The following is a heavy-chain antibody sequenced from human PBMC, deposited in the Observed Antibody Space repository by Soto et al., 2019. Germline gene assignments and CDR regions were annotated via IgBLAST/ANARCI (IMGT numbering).Heavy chain of an antibody. CDR3: ASSIN. Sequence: PGGSLRLSCAASGFTFSSYGMHWVRQAPGKGLDWVAVIWYDGSNKDYADSVKGRFTISRDNSKNTLYLQMNNLRADDTAVYYCASSINWGQGTLVTVSS. CDR2: IWYDGSNK. J-gene: IGHJ4*02. CDR1: GFTFSSYG. V-gene: IGHV3-33*08.